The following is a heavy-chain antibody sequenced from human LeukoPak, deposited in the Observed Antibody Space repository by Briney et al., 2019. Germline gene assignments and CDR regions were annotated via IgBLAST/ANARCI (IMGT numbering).Heavy chain of an antibody. CDR2: INHSGST. J-gene: IGHJ6*02. V-gene: IGHV4-34*01. CDR1: GGPFSGYY. CDR3: ARANDILTGYRRKSNYYGMDV. D-gene: IGHD3-9*01. Sequence: PSETLSLTCAVYGGPFSGYYWSWIRQPPGKGLEWIGEINHSGSTNYNPSLKSRVTISVDTSKNQFSLKLSSVTAADTAVYYCARANDILTGYRRKSNYYGMDVWGQGTTVTVSS.